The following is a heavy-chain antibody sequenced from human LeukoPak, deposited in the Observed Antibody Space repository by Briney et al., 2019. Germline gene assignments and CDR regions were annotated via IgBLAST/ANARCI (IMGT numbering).Heavy chain of an antibody. CDR1: GFIFSSYV. Sequence: GGSLRLSCAASGFIFSSYVMNWVRPAPGKGLEWVSGISDSDDNTHYADSVKGRFTTSRDNSKNTLYLHTNSLRAEDTAVYYCAKGGLRFGFDSWAQGTLVTVSS. CDR3: AKGGLRFGFDS. D-gene: IGHD3-3*01. J-gene: IGHJ4*02. CDR2: ISDSDDNT. V-gene: IGHV3-23*01.